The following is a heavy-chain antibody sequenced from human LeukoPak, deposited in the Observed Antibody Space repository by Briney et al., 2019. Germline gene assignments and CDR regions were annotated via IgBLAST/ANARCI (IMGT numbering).Heavy chain of an antibody. J-gene: IGHJ6*03. D-gene: IGHD5-12*01. Sequence: GGSLRLSCAASGFTFSSYWMSWVRQAPGKGLEWVANIKQDGSEKYYVDSVKGRFTISRDNAKNSLYLQMNSLRAEDTAVYYCARDIVATIRGGYYYYYYYMDVWGKGTTVTVSS. CDR2: IKQDGSEK. CDR1: GFTFSSYW. V-gene: IGHV3-7*01. CDR3: ARDIVATIRGGYYYYYYYMDV.